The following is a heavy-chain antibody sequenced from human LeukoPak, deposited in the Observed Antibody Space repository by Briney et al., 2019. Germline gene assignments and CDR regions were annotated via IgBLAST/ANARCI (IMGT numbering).Heavy chain of an antibody. Sequence: GGSLRLSRAASGFTYSHHGMHWVRQAPGKGLEWVAVIWSDGTEKYYADSVKGRFTISRDNSKNTLYLEMNSLRGEDTAVYYCAKDAERGFDYSNSLEYWGLGTLVTVSS. CDR1: GFTYSHHG. CDR3: AKDAERGFDYSNSLEY. J-gene: IGHJ4*02. CDR2: IWSDGTEK. V-gene: IGHV3-33*03. D-gene: IGHD4-11*01.